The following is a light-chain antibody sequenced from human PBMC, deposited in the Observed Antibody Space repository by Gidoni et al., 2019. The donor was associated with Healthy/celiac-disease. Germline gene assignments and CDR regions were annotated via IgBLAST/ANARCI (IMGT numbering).Light chain of an antibody. CDR2: EVS. Sequence: QSALTQPTSASGSPGQSVTISCTGTSSDVGGYNYVSWYQQHPGQAPKLMIYEVSKRPSGVPDLFSGSQSGNTASLTVSGLQAEDEADYYCSSYAGSNNVVFGGGTKLTVL. V-gene: IGLV2-8*01. CDR3: SSYAGSNNVV. J-gene: IGLJ2*01. CDR1: SSDVGGYNY.